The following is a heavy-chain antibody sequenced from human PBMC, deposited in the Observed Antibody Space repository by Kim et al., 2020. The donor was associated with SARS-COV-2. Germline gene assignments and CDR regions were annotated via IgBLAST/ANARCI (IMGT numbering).Heavy chain of an antibody. V-gene: IGHV3-23*01. J-gene: IGHJ4*02. Sequence: GGSLRLSCAASGFTFSSYAMSWVRQAPGKGLEWVSAISGSGGSTYYADSVKGRFTISRDNSKNTLYLQMNSLRAEDTAVYYCAKDTVDSGSYYPSSANYWGQGTLVTVSS. CDR2: ISGSGGST. CDR3: AKDTVDSGSYYPSSANY. D-gene: IGHD1-26*01. CDR1: GFTFSSYA.